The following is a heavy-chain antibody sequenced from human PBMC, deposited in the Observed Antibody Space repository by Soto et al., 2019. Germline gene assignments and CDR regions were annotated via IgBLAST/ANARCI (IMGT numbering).Heavy chain of an antibody. D-gene: IGHD6-6*01. CDR2: IYHSGRT. J-gene: IGHJ6*02. CDR1: GASIGGSCYY. V-gene: IGHV4-39*02. Sequence: PSETLSLTCTVSGASIGGSCYYWGWIRQPPGKGLERIANIYHSGRTHYNPSLKSRLTISVDTSKNHFSLKLTSVTAADMAVYYCARGVVPDVWGQGTTVTVSS. CDR3: ARGVVPDV.